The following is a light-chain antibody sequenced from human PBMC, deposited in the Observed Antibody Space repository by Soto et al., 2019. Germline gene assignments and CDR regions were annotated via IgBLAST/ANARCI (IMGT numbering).Light chain of an antibody. Sequence: EIVLTQSPGTLSLSPGERATLSCRASQSVNNNNLAWYQQKPGQAPRLLIYGASSRATGIPDRFSGSGSGTDFTLTISRLEPEDFAVYYCQQYGSSQYTFGQGTKLEIK. CDR1: QSVNNNN. V-gene: IGKV3-20*01. J-gene: IGKJ2*01. CDR3: QQYGSSQYT. CDR2: GAS.